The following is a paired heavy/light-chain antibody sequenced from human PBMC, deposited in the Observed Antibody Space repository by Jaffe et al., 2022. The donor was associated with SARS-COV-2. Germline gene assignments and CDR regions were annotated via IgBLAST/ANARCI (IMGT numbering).Light chain of an antibody. CDR3: QQLNSYLVT. CDR2: AAS. Sequence: DIQLTQSPSFLSASVGDRVTITCRASQGISSYLAWYQQKPGKAPKLLIYAASTLQSGVPSRFSGSGSGTEFTLTISSLQPEDFATYYCQQLNSYLVTFGQGTKLEIK. CDR1: QGISSY. V-gene: IGKV1-9*01. J-gene: IGKJ2*01.
Heavy chain of an antibody. Sequence: QLQLQESGSGLVKPSQTLSLTCAVSGGSISSGGYSWSWIRQPPGKGLEWIGYIYHSGSTYYNPSLKSRVTISVDRSKNQFSLKLSSVTAADTAVYYCARGSYSNYKRHWFDPWGQGTLVTVSS. J-gene: IGHJ5*02. CDR1: GGSISSGGYS. CDR2: IYHSGST. V-gene: IGHV4-30-2*01. CDR3: ARGSYSNYKRHWFDP. D-gene: IGHD4-4*01.